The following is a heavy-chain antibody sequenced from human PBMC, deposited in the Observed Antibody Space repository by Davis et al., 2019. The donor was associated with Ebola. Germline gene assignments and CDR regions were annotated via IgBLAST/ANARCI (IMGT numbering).Heavy chain of an antibody. J-gene: IGHJ6*04. Sequence: PGGSLRLSCTASGFYFSIYAMSWVRQVPGKGLECVSGISGSGANTYYADSVKGSFTISRDNSKNTLYLQMNSLRFEDTAVYSCVRVVSRHPLGTPTRQDFYYYGMDVWGTGTTVTVSS. D-gene: IGHD1-1*01. V-gene: IGHV3-23*01. CDR3: VRVVSRHPLGTPTRQDFYYYGMDV. CDR2: ISGSGANT. CDR1: GFYFSIYA.